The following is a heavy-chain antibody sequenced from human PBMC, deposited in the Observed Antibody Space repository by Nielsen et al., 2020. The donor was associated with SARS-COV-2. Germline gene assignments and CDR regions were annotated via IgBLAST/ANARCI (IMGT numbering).Heavy chain of an antibody. CDR3: ARDAFSYYYDSSGYKPWFDP. J-gene: IGHJ5*02. V-gene: IGHV4-39*07. D-gene: IGHD3-22*01. CDR2: IYYSGST. CDR1: GGSLSSSSYY. Sequence: SETLSLTCSVSGGSLSSSSYYCGWIRQPPGKGLEWIGSIYYSGSTYYNPSLKSRVTISVDTSKNQFSLKLSSVTAADTAVYYCARDAFSYYYDSSGYKPWFDPWGQGTLVTVSS.